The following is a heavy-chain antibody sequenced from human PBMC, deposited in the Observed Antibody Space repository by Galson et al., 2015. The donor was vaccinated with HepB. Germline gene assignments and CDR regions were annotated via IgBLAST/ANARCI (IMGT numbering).Heavy chain of an antibody. CDR1: GFGFFDYW. CDR2: IDQGGSEK. CDR3: ARAYCSSTNCYDRDSGYQGIAFDV. Sequence: SLRLSCAASGFGFFDYWMNWVRQAPGKGLQWVANIDQGGSEKYHVDSVQGRFTISRDNAKNSLYLQMNSLRAEDTAVYYCARAYCSSTNCYDRDSGYQGIAFDVWGRGTLVTVSS. D-gene: IGHD2-2*01. V-gene: IGHV3-7*01. J-gene: IGHJ3*01.